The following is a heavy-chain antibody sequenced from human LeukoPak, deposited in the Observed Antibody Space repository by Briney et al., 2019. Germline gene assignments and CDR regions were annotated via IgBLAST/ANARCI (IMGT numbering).Heavy chain of an antibody. V-gene: IGHV3-30*03. CDR1: GFTLSGYG. J-gene: IGHJ4*02. D-gene: IGHD3-3*01. CDR2: ISYDGSNE. Sequence: GASLRLSCAASGFTLSGYGMHWVRQAPGKGLVWVAVISYDGSNEYHADSVKGRLTISRDNSKNTLYLQMSSVRAEDTAVYYCARDRSGHWSLDYWGQGTLVTVSS. CDR3: ARDRSGHWSLDY.